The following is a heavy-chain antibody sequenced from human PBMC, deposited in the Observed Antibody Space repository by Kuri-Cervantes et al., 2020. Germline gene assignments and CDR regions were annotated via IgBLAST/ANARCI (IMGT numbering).Heavy chain of an antibody. CDR1: GFTFSNSD. Sequence: GGSLRLSCAVSGFTFSNSDMNWVRQAPGKGLEWVSGVSWNGSRTHYADSVKGRFIISRDNSRNFLYQQMNSLRAEDTAVYYCAKDLREVLPDAFDIWGQGTMVTVSS. D-gene: IGHD4/OR15-4a*01. V-gene: IGHV3-19*01. J-gene: IGHJ3*02. CDR2: VSWNGSRT. CDR3: AKDLREVLPDAFDI.